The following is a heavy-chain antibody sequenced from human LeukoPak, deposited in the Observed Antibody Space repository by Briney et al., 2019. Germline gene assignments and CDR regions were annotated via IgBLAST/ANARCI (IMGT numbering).Heavy chain of an antibody. D-gene: IGHD4-17*01. CDR1: GFTFSSYS. CDR3: ARGATVTTRILDY. CDR2: ISSSSSYI. Sequence: GGSLRLSWAASGFTFSSYSMNWVRQAPGKGLEWVSSISSSSSYIYYADSVKGRFTISRNNAKNSLYLQMNSLRAEDTAVYYCARGATVTTRILDYWGQGTLVTVSS. V-gene: IGHV3-21*01. J-gene: IGHJ4*02.